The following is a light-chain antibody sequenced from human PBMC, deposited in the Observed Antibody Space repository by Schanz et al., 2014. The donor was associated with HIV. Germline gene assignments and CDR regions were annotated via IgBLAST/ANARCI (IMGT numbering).Light chain of an antibody. J-gene: IGKJ2*01. Sequence: DIQMTQSPSSVSASVGDRVTISCRASQGISSWLAWYQQKPGKAPKLLIYAASTLHTGVPLRFSGSGSGTDFTLTINGLQPDDFATYYCQQLNSVPYTFGQGTMLEI. CDR3: QQLNSVPYT. CDR2: AAS. V-gene: IGKV1-12*01. CDR1: QGISSW.